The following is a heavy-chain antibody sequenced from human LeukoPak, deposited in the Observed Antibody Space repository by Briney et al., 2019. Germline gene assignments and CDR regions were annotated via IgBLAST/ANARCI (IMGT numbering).Heavy chain of an antibody. J-gene: IGHJ3*02. CDR1: GFTFSSYS. D-gene: IGHD3-9*01. Sequence: PGGSLRLSCAASGFTFSSYSMNWVRQARGKGLEWVSSISSSSSYIYYADSVKGRFTISRDNAKNSLYLQMNSLRAEDTAVYYCARDISRAFDIWGQGTMVTVCS. V-gene: IGHV3-21*01. CDR2: ISSSSSYI. CDR3: ARDISRAFDI.